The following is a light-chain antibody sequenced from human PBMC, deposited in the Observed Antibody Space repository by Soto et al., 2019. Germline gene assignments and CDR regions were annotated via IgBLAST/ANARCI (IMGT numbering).Light chain of an antibody. V-gene: IGKV1-12*01. CDR2: IAS. CDR1: QDINSW. CDR3: QQSKSFPLT. Sequence: DIQMTQSPSSVSASVGDRVTITCRASQDINSWLTWYQQKPGKAPKVLIYIASRLQPGVPSRFSGRGSVTDFSLTISNLQPEDFATDFCQQSKSFPLTFGGGTKVEIK. J-gene: IGKJ4*01.